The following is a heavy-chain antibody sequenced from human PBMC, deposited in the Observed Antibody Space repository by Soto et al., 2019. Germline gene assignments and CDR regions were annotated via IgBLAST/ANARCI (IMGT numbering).Heavy chain of an antibody. J-gene: IGHJ4*02. D-gene: IGHD3-3*01. Sequence: GGSLRLSCAASGFTFSNAWMSWVRQAPGKGLEWVGRIKSKTDGGTTDYAAPVKGRFTISRDDSKNTLYLQMNSLKTEDTAVYYCTTQYDFWSGYWLDYFDYWGQGTLVTVSS. V-gene: IGHV3-15*01. CDR1: GFTFSNAW. CDR3: TTQYDFWSGYWLDYFDY. CDR2: IKSKTDGGTT.